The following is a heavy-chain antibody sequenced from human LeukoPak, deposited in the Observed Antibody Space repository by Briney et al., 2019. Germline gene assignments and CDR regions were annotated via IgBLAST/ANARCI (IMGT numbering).Heavy chain of an antibody. CDR1: GFTFSSHW. Sequence: GGSLRLSCAVSGFTFSSHWMSWARQASGKGLEWVANIKQDGSEKNYVDSVRGRFSTSRDNAKNSLYLQMNSVRAEDTAVYYCARDLGWYRVDYWGQGTLVTVSS. D-gene: IGHD6-19*01. J-gene: IGHJ4*02. CDR3: ARDLGWYRVDY. CDR2: IKQDGSEK. V-gene: IGHV3-7*01.